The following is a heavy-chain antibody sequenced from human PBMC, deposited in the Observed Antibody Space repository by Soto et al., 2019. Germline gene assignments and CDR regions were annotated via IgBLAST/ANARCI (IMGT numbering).Heavy chain of an antibody. V-gene: IGHV1-8*01. Sequence: ASVKVSCKASGYTFTNNDVSWVRQATGQGLEWMGWVNPGSGDTGYAQKFQGRLTMTRDISIATAYMELNSLTSEDTAIYYCARMESSGSLNCFDPWGQGTLVTVSS. J-gene: IGHJ5*02. CDR2: VNPGSGDT. CDR1: GYTFTNND. D-gene: IGHD5-18*01. CDR3: ARMESSGSLNCFDP.